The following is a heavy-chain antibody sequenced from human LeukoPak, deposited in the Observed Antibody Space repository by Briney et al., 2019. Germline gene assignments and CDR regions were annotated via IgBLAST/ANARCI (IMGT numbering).Heavy chain of an antibody. CDR2: SSGSGGST. CDR1: GLSLSSYG. Sequence: PGRSLRLSCIGSGLSLSSYGMSWVRQAPGKGLEWVSSSSGSGGSTYYADSVKGRFTISRDSSENTLYLKMSSLRVEDTAVYFCAKQTAVEGGYYHYWGQGTLVTVSS. V-gene: IGHV3-23*01. J-gene: IGHJ4*02. CDR3: AKQTAVEGGYYHY. D-gene: IGHD5-18*01.